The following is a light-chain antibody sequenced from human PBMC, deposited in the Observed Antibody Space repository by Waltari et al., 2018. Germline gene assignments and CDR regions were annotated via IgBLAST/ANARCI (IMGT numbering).Light chain of an antibody. Sequence: DIVLTQSPATLSASPGGRGTRSCSASQSVSSKLAWYQQKLGQAPRLLIYGASTRATGIPARFSGSGSGTEFTLTISSLQSEDFALYYCQQYNNWPPFTFGQGTKLEIK. V-gene: IGKV3-15*01. CDR2: GAS. J-gene: IGKJ2*01. CDR3: QQYNNWPPFT. CDR1: QSVSSK.